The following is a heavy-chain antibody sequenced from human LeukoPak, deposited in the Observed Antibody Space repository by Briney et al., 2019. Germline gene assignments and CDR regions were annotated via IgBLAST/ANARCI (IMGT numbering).Heavy chain of an antibody. CDR3: ARHGELGYCSSTSCYVFDY. Sequence: SETLSLTCAVYGGSFSGYYWSWIRQPPGKGLEWIGEINHSGRTNYNPSLKSRVTISVDTSKNQFSLKLSSVTAADTAVYYCARHGELGYCSSTSCYVFDYWGQGTLVTVSS. CDR2: INHSGRT. D-gene: IGHD2-2*01. V-gene: IGHV4-34*01. J-gene: IGHJ4*02. CDR1: GGSFSGYY.